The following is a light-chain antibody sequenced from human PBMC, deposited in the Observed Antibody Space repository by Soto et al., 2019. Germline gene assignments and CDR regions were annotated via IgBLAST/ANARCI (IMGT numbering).Light chain of an antibody. CDR3: QQYGSSWT. CDR1: QSVSSSY. CDR2: GAS. J-gene: IGKJ1*01. Sequence: EIVLTQSPGTLYLSPGERATLSCRASQSVSSSYLAWYQQKPGQAPRLLIYGASSSATGIPDRFSGSGSGTDVTLTISRMEPEEYAVYYCQQYGSSWTFGQGTNVEIK. V-gene: IGKV3-20*01.